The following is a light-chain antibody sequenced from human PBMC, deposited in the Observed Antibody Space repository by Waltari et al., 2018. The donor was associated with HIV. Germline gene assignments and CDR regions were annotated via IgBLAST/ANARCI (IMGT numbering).Light chain of an antibody. CDR1: SSDVGSYNL. CDR3: CSYAGSSTPVV. V-gene: IGLV2-23*02. CDR2: EVS. J-gene: IGLJ2*01. Sequence: QSALTQPASVSGSPGQSITISCTGTSSDVGSYNLVSWYQQHPGKAPKLMIYEVSKRPSGVSISFSGAKSGNTSSLTSSGLQAEDEGDYYCCSYAGSSTPVVFGGGTKLTVL.